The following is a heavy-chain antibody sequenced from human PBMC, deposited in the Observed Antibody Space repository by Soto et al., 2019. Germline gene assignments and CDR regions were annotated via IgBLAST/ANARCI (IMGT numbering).Heavy chain of an antibody. J-gene: IGHJ6*02. D-gene: IGHD3-9*01. CDR1: GYTFTSYY. CDR2: INPSGGST. CDR3: ARDYEYYDTLTGYYKPGYYYYYGMDV. Sequence: ASVKASCKASGYTFTSYYMHWVRQAPGQGLEWMGIINPSGGSTSYAQKFQGRVTMTRGTSTSTVYMELSSLRSEDTAVYYCARDYEYYDTLTGYYKPGYYYYYGMDVWGQGTTVTVSS. V-gene: IGHV1-46*01.